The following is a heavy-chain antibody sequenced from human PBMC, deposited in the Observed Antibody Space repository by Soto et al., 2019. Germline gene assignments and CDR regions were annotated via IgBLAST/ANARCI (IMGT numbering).Heavy chain of an antibody. V-gene: IGHV4-39*01. Sequence: QLQLQESGPGLVKPSETLSLTCTVSGGSISSSSYYWGWIRQPPGKGLEWIGSIYYSGSTYYNPSLKSRVTISVDTSKNQFSLKLSSVTAADTAVYYCARHERVTMTFYAFDIWGQGTMVTVSS. D-gene: IGHD3-22*01. CDR3: ARHERVTMTFYAFDI. CDR1: GGSISSSSYY. J-gene: IGHJ3*02. CDR2: IYYSGST.